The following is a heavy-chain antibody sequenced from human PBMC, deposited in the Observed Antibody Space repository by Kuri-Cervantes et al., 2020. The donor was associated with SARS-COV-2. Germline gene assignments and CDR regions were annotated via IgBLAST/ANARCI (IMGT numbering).Heavy chain of an antibody. CDR2: MNPNSGNT. CDR1: GYTFTSYD. CDR3: ARGVTIFGVVSYYYYMDV. V-gene: IGHV1-8*02. Sequence: ASVKVSCKASGYTFTSYDINWVRQATGQGLEWMGWMNPNSGNTGYAQKFQDRITMTTDTSTSTAYMELSRLRSDDTAVYYCARGVTIFGVVSYYYYMDVWGKGTTVTVSS. J-gene: IGHJ6*03. D-gene: IGHD3-3*01.